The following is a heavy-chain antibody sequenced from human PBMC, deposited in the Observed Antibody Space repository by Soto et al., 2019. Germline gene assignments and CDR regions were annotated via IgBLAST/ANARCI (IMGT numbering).Heavy chain of an antibody. V-gene: IGHV3-30*18. CDR2: ISYDGSNK. Sequence: GGSLRLSCAASGFTFSSYGMHWVRQAPGKGLEWVAVISYDGSNKYYADSVKGRFTISRDNSKNTLYLQMNSLRAEDTAVYYCAKDPLLGREIVAPYYGMDVWGQGTTVTVSS. CDR3: AKDPLLGREIVAPYYGMDV. CDR1: GFTFSSYG. J-gene: IGHJ6*02. D-gene: IGHD3-22*01.